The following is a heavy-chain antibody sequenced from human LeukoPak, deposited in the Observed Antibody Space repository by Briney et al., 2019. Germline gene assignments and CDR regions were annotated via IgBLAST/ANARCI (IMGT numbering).Heavy chain of an antibody. CDR3: ARGQKWGRSWFDP. CDR2: INHSGST. Sequence: PSETLSLTCAVYGGSFSCYYWSWIRQPPGKGLEWIGEINHSGSTNYNPSLKSRVTISVDTSKNQFSLKLSSVTAAETAVYYCARGQKWGRSWFDPWGQGTLVTVSS. J-gene: IGHJ5*02. CDR1: GGSFSCYY. V-gene: IGHV4-34*01. D-gene: IGHD3-16*01.